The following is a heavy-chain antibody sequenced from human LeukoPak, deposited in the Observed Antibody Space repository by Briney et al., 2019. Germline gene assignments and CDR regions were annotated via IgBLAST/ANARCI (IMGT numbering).Heavy chain of an antibody. CDR3: ARDQKQQSLNY. V-gene: IGHV3-23*01. J-gene: IGHJ4*02. CDR1: GFTFSSYA. Sequence: PGGSLRLSCAASGFTFSSYAMSWVRQAPGKGLEWVSAISGSGGSTYYADSVKGRFTISRDNAKNSLYLQMNSLRAEDTAVYYCARDQKQQSLNYWGQGTLVTVSS. CDR2: ISGSGGST. D-gene: IGHD6-13*01.